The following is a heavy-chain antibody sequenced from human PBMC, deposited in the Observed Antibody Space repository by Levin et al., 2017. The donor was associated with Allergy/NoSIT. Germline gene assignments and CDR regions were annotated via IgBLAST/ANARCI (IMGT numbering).Heavy chain of an antibody. CDR2: MSYDGSSE. D-gene: IGHD2-15*01. CDR1: GFSFRSYA. Sequence: PGGSLRLSCAASGFSFRSYAMHWVRQAPGKGLEWVAVMSYDGSSEYYADSVKGRFTISRDNSKNTLYLQMNSLSVEDTAVYYCARDKGDYCGGGSCGLDYWGQGTLVTVSS. J-gene: IGHJ4*02. CDR3: ARDKGDYCGGGSCGLDY. V-gene: IGHV3-30-3*01.